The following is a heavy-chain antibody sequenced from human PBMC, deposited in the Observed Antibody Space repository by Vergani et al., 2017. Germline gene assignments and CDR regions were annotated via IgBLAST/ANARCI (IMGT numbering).Heavy chain of an antibody. V-gene: IGHV4-34*01. Sequence: QVQLQQWGAGLLKPSETLSLTCAVYGGSFIGYYWSWFRQPPGKGLEWCGEINHSGRTNYNPSPKSLVTISVDTSKNQFSLKLSSVTAADTAVYYCARGKTRVWSGYYTGISQPGGWFDPWGQGSLVTVSS. CDR2: INHSGRT. D-gene: IGHD3-3*01. CDR3: ARGKTRVWSGYYTGISQPGGWFDP. J-gene: IGHJ5*02. CDR1: GGSFIGYY.